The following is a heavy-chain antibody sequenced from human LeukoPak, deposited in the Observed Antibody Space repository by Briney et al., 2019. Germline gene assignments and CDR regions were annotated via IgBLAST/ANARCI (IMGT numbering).Heavy chain of an antibody. V-gene: IGHV3-7*01. J-gene: IGHJ3*02. D-gene: IGHD3-10*01. CDR3: ARDRGRGAFDI. Sequence: GGSLRLSCAASEFTFSSYWMSWVRQAPGKGLEWVANIKQDGSEKYYVDSVKGRFTISRDNAKNSLYLQMNSLRAEDTAVYYCARDRGRGAFDIWGQGTMVTVSS. CDR2: IKQDGSEK. CDR1: EFTFSSYW.